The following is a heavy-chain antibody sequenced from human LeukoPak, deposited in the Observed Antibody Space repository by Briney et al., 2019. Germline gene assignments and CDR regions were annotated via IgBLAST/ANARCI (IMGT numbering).Heavy chain of an antibody. CDR2: MNPNSGNA. Sequence: ASVKVSCKASGGTFSSYAINWVRQATGQGLEWMGWMNPNSGNAGYAQKFQGRVTMTRNTSISTAYMELSSLRSEDTAVYYCARVRGIAARPVANWFDPWGQGTLVTVSS. J-gene: IGHJ5*02. V-gene: IGHV1-8*02. CDR1: GGTFSSYA. CDR3: ARVRGIAARPVANWFDP. D-gene: IGHD6-6*01.